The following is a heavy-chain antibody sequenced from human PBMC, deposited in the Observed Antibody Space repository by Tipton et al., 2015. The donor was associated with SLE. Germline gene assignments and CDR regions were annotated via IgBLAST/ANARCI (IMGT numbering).Heavy chain of an antibody. CDR2: IHSRGTT. CDR1: GVSVSSGGYY. CDR3: VSSGYPLGSFDV. V-gene: IGHV4-31*03. J-gene: IGHJ3*01. D-gene: IGHD3-9*01. Sequence: LRLSCTVSGVSVSSGGYYWNWIRQHPGKGLEWIGCIHSRGTTYYPPSLKRRLPMSVDTSNNQFSLQLSSVTAADTALYYCVSSGYPLGSFDVWGQGTMVTVS.